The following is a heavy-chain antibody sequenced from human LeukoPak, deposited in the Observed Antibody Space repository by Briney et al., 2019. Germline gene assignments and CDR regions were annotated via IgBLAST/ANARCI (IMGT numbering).Heavy chain of an antibody. CDR2: IYPGASDT. Sequence: GESLKIFRKGSGYSFTSYWNGRVRQVSGKGPELMGIIYPGASDTRYSPSFQGQVTISADKSISTAYLQWSSLKASDTAMYYCARLTGYSSRLDVWGKGTTVTVSS. CDR1: GYSFTSYW. D-gene: IGHD6-13*01. J-gene: IGHJ6*04. CDR3: ARLTGYSSRLDV. V-gene: IGHV5-51*01.